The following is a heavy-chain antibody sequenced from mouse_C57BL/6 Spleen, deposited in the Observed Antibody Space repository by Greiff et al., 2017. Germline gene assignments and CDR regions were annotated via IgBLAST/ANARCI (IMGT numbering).Heavy chain of an antibody. CDR1: GYTFTSYW. CDR3: ARKGAGAMDY. Sequence: QVQLKQPGAELVRPGSSVKLSCKASGYTFTSYWMDWVKQRPGQGLEWIGNIYPSDSETHYNQKFKDKATLTVDKSSSTAYMQLSSLSSEDSAVCYCARKGAGAMDYWGQGTSVTVSS. CDR2: IYPSDSET. V-gene: IGHV1-61*01. J-gene: IGHJ4*01. D-gene: IGHD4-1*01.